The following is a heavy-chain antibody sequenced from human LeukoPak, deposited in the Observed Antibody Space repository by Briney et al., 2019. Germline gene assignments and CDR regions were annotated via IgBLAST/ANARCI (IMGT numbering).Heavy chain of an antibody. Sequence: ASVNVSCKAVGYTFTSNDMHWGRQAPGQGQGWGGVGSPSGGSTTYAQKYQGRVTLHSDMSTSTDYLDLSSLRSEDTAVYSCERDTSVRDEAWWFNPWGQGTLVTVSS. D-gene: IGHD4-17*01. CDR3: ERDTSVRDEAWWFNP. V-gene: IGHV1-46*01. CDR1: GYTFTSND. J-gene: IGHJ5*02. CDR2: GSPSGGST.